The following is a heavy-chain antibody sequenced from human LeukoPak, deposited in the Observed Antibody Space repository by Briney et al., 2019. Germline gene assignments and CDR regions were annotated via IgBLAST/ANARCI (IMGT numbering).Heavy chain of an antibody. V-gene: IGHV3-53*01. D-gene: IGHD3/OR15-3a*01. Sequence: GGSLRLSCAASGFNVRSKYMSWVRQAPGKGLECVSVFYSGGTTAYADSVKGRFTVSIGNSNNTLYLQMNSLRAEDTAVYYCARVSFGPASEWFDPWSQGTLVTVSS. CDR3: ARVSFGPASEWFDP. CDR2: FYSGGTT. J-gene: IGHJ5*02. CDR1: GFNVRSKY.